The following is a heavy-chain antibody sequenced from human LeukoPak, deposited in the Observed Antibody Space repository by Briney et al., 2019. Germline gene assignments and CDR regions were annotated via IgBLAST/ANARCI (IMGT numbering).Heavy chain of an antibody. CDR2: IYHSGST. Sequence: SETLSLTCAVSGYSISSGHYWGWIRQPPGKGLEWIGSIYHSGSTYYNPSLKSRVTISVDTSKNQFSLKLGSVTAADTAVYYCQRGYSYGSFDYWGQGTLVTVSS. CDR1: GYSISSGHY. J-gene: IGHJ4*02. CDR3: QRGYSYGSFDY. V-gene: IGHV4-38-2*01. D-gene: IGHD5-18*01.